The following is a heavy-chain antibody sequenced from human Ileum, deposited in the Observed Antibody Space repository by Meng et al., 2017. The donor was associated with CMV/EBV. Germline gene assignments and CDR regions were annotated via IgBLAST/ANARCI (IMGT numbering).Heavy chain of an antibody. CDR2: INEDGSER. Sequence: GGSLRPSCAASGFTLSRYWMAWVRQAPGKGLEWVATINEDGSERQYVDSVKGRFTISGDNAKNSLYLQMNSLRAEDTAVYYCARVGVWYGMDVWGQGTTVTVSS. V-gene: IGHV3-7*01. CDR1: GFTLSRYW. CDR3: ARVGVWYGMDV. D-gene: IGHD3-16*01. J-gene: IGHJ6*02.